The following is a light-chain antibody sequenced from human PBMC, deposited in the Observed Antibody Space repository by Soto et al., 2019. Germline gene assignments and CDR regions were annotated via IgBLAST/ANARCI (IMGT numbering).Light chain of an antibody. CDR1: QSVSNNY. J-gene: IGKJ4*01. CDR2: GES. CDR3: QQYASSPVT. V-gene: IGKV3-20*01. Sequence: ENPLTQSPGTLSLSPWDSASLSCRGSQSVSNNYLAWHQQRPGQAPRLLIFGESNRATGVPDRFTGSASGTDFTLTISRLQPEDFALYFCQQYASSPVTFGGGTKVDIK.